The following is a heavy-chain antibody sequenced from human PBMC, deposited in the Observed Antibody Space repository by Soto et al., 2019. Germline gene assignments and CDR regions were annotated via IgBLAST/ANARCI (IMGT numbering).Heavy chain of an antibody. CDR3: ARVGGWQQLSYYFDY. Sequence: QVQLVQSGAEVKKPGASVKVSCKASGYTFTSYYMHWVRQAPGQGLEWMGIINPSGGSTSYAQKFQVRVTMTRDTSTSIVYMELSSLRSEDTAVYYCARVGGWQQLSYYFDYWGQGTLVTVSS. CDR1: GYTFTSYY. V-gene: IGHV1-46*03. CDR2: INPSGGST. D-gene: IGHD6-13*01. J-gene: IGHJ4*02.